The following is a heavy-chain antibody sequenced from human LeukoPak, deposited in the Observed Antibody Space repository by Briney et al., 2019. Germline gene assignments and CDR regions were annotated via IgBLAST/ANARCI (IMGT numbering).Heavy chain of an antibody. D-gene: IGHD3-10*01. J-gene: IGHJ3*02. CDR3: ARKVTMVRGVIKDAFDI. CDR2: IYYSGST. V-gene: IGHV4-61*01. Sequence: PSETLSLTCTVSGGSVSSGSYYWSWIRQPPGKGLEWIGYIYYSGSTNYNPSLKSRVTISVDTSKNQFSLKLSSVTAADTAVYYCARKVTMVRGVIKDAFDIWGQGTMVTVSS. CDR1: GGSVSSGSYY.